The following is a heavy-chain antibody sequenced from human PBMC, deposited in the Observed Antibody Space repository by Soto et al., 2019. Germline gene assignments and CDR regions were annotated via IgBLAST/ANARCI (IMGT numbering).Heavy chain of an antibody. V-gene: IGHV3-74*01. CDR3: ETGPVYAYEY. J-gene: IGHJ4*02. CDR1: GFTFSSYW. D-gene: IGHD2-8*01. Sequence: EVQLVESGGGLVQPGGSLRLSCAASGFTFSSYWMHWVRQAPGKGLVWVSRIKGDGSSTIYADSVKGRFTISRDNAKNTVYLQMNSLRAEDTAVYYCETGPVYAYEYWGQGTLVTVSS. CDR2: IKGDGSST.